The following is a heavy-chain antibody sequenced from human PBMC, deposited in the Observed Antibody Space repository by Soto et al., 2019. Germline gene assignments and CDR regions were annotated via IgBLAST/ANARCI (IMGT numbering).Heavy chain of an antibody. J-gene: IGHJ4*02. V-gene: IGHV4-39*01. CDR1: GGSISSSSYY. D-gene: IGHD3-16*02. Sequence: SETLSLTCTVSGGSISSSSYYWGWIRQPPGKGLEWIGSIYYSGSTYYNPSLKSRVTISVDTSKNQFSLKLSSVTAADTAVYYCARHGGYYDYVWGSYRFTSSFDYWGQGTLVNV. CDR3: ARHGGYYDYVWGSYRFTSSFDY. CDR2: IYYSGST.